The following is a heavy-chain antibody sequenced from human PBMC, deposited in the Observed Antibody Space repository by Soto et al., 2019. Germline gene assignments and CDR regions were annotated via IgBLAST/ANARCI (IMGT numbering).Heavy chain of an antibody. Sequence: ASVKVSCKASGYTFTGYYMHWVRQAPGQGLEWMGWINPNSGGTNYAQKFQGWVTMTRDTSISTAYMELSRLRSDDTAVYYCARDGGSYNNDYYYYGMDVWGQGTTVTVSS. V-gene: IGHV1-2*04. CDR1: GYTFTGYY. J-gene: IGHJ6*02. D-gene: IGHD1-26*01. CDR3: ARDGGSYNNDYYYYGMDV. CDR2: INPNSGGT.